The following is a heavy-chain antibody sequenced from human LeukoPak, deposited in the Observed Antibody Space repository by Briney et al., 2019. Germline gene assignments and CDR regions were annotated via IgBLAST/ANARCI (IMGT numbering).Heavy chain of an antibody. CDR1: GGTFSSYA. J-gene: IGHJ4*02. D-gene: IGHD3-22*01. CDR2: IIPIFGIA. Sequence: SVKVSCKASGGTFSSYAISWVRQAPGQGLEWMGRIIPIFGIANYAQKFQGRVTITADRSTSTAYMELSSLRSEDTAVYYCAGDSSGYYDLYFDYWGQGTLVTVSS. CDR3: AGDSSGYYDLYFDY. V-gene: IGHV1-69*04.